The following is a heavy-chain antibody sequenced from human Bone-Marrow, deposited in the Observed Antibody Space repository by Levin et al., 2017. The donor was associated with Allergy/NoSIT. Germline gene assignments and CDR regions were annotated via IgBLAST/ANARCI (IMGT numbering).Heavy chain of an antibody. D-gene: IGHD3-3*01. V-gene: IGHV3-33*01. CDR1: GFTFSEFG. CDR3: AREISYYNLWSAFIY. J-gene: IGHJ4*02. CDR2: IWDDGSNA. Sequence: SCEGSGFTFSEFGMHWVRQAPGKGLEWVALIWDDGSNADYADSVRGRFSISRDNSQNTLFLQMNSLKAEDTAIYYCAREISYYNLWSAFIYWGQGTLVTVSS.